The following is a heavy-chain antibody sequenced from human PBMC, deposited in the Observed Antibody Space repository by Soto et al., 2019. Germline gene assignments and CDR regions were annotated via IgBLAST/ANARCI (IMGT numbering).Heavy chain of an antibody. Sequence: PSETLSLTCAVSVGSISSGGYSCSWIRQPPWKGLEWIGYIYHSGSTYYNPSLKSRVTISVDRSKNQFSLKLSSVTAADTAVYYCARGGYCSSTSCSGKNWFEPWGQGTLVTVSS. CDR3: ARGGYCSSTSCSGKNWFEP. V-gene: IGHV4-30-2*01. CDR2: IYHSGST. J-gene: IGHJ5*02. D-gene: IGHD2-2*01. CDR1: VGSISSGGYS.